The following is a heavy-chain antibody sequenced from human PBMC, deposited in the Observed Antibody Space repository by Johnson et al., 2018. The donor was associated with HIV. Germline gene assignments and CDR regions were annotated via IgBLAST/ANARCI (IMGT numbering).Heavy chain of an antibody. CDR2: INWHGGST. Sequence: VQLVESRGGLVQPGGSLRLSCAASGFTFDDYGMSWVRQAPGKGLEWVSGINWHGGSTGYADSVKGRFIISRDNAKNSLYLQMNSLRAEDTALYYCAREGIAARPGAFDIWGQGTMVTVSS. V-gene: IGHV3-20*04. CDR3: AREGIAARPGAFDI. J-gene: IGHJ3*02. D-gene: IGHD6-6*01. CDR1: GFTFDDYG.